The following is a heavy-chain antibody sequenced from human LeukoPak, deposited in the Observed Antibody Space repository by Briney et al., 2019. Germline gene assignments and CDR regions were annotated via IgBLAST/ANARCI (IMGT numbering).Heavy chain of an antibody. CDR1: GFTFSSYD. CDR2: IWYDGSNK. Sequence: GGSLRLSCAASGFTFSSYDMHWVRQAPGKGLEWVAVIWYDGSNKYYADSVKGRFTISRDNSKNTLYLQMNSLRAEDTAVYYCARVSFSIAGWYYGMDVWGQGTTVTVSS. D-gene: IGHD6-6*01. J-gene: IGHJ6*02. CDR3: ARVSFSIAGWYYGMDV. V-gene: IGHV3-33*01.